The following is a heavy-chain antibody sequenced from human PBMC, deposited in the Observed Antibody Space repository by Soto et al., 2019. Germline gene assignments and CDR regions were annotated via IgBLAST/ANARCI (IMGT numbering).Heavy chain of an antibody. D-gene: IGHD1-26*01. V-gene: IGHV4-30-4*01. J-gene: IGHJ6*02. CDR2: IYYSGST. CDR1: GGSISSGDYY. Sequence: TLSLTCTVSGGSISSGDYYWSWTRQPPGKGLEWIGYIYYSGSTYYNPSLKSRVTISVDTSKNQFSLKLSSVTAADTAVYYCASGMGGAVLADEYSCDGIDGWGQGSTVTVYS. CDR3: ASGMGGAVLADEYSCDGIDG.